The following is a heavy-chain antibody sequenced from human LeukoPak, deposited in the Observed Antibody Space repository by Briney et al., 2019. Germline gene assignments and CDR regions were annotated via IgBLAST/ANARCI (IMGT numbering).Heavy chain of an antibody. V-gene: IGHV6-1*01. J-gene: IGHJ5*02. CDR2: TYYRSRSQWYQ. D-gene: IGHD3-3*01. CDR3: ARWIHDSEGFDP. CDR1: GDSVSNVGSA. Sequence: SQTLSLTCAISGDSVSNVGSAWTWIRQSPSRGLEWLGRTYYRSRSQWYQDHAESVRGRVTINADTSKNQVSLQLFSVTPEDTAIYYCARWIHDSEGFDPWGQGTLVTVSS.